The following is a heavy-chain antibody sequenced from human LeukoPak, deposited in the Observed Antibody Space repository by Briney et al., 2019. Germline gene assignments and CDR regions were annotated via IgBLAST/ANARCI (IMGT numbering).Heavy chain of an antibody. CDR2: MYYSGNT. CDR3: ARDDYGDYFIDP. CDR1: GGSISSYY. J-gene: IGHJ5*02. V-gene: IGHV4-59*06. Sequence: SETLSLTCTVSGGSISSYYWSWIRQHPGKGPEWIGYMYYSGNTYYNPYLKSRVTISVDTSKNQFFLKLTSVTAADTAVYYCARDDYGDYFIDPWGQGTLVTVSS. D-gene: IGHD4-17*01.